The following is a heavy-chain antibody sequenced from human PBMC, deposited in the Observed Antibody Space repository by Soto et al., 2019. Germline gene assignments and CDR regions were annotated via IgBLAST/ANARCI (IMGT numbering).Heavy chain of an antibody. Sequence: QITLKESGPTLVKPTQPLTLTCTFSGFSLSTSGVGVGWIRQPPGKALEWLALIYWDDDKRYSPSLRSRLTITKDTSKNQVVLTMTNMDPVDTATYYCAHVPLIDYYGSGIPQVWFDPWGQGTLVTVSS. V-gene: IGHV2-5*02. CDR1: GFSLSTSGVG. CDR2: IYWDDDK. D-gene: IGHD3-10*01. CDR3: AHVPLIDYYGSGIPQVWFDP. J-gene: IGHJ5*02.